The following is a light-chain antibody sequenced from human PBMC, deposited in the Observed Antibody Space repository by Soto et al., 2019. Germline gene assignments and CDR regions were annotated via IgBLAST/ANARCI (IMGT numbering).Light chain of an antibody. V-gene: IGKV1D-17*01. J-gene: IGKJ2*01. CDR3: LQHNSYLMYT. Sequence: NLQMTQSPSAMSASVGDRVTITCRARQGISNYLAWFQQKPGKVPKHLIYAASSLQSGVPSRFSGSGSGTEFTLTISSLQPEDFATYYCLQHNSYLMYTFGQGTKLEIK. CDR1: QGISNY. CDR2: AAS.